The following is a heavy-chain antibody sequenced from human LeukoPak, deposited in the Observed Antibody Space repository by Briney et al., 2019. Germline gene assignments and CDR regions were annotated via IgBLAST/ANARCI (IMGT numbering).Heavy chain of an antibody. J-gene: IGHJ4*02. D-gene: IGHD6-6*01. CDR2: IYYSGST. Sequence: SETLSLTCTVSGGSISSGGYYWSWIRQHPGKGLEWIGYIYYSGSTYYNPSLKSRVTISVDTSKDQFSLKLSSVTAADTAVYYCARWPYSSSYYFDYWGQGTLVTVSS. V-gene: IGHV4-31*03. CDR1: GGSISSGGYY. CDR3: ARWPYSSSYYFDY.